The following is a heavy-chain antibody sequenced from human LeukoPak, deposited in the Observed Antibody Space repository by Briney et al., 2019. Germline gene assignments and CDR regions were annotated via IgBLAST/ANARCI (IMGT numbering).Heavy chain of an antibody. D-gene: IGHD1-1*01. CDR3: AKGLGEWNDGSDALDM. CDR1: GFTFSSYS. CDR2: ISSSSSYI. J-gene: IGHJ3*02. V-gene: IGHV3-21*04. Sequence: GSLRLSCAASGFTFSSYSMNWVRQAPGKGLEWVSSISSSSSYIYYADSVKGRFTISRDNAKNSLYLQMNSLRAEDTALYYCAKGLGEWNDGSDALDMWGQGTMVTVSS.